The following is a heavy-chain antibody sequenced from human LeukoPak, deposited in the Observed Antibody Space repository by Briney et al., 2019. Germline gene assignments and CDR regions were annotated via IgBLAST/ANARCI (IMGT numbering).Heavy chain of an antibody. CDR2: ISARGNVI. Sequence: PGGSLRLSCASSGFIFSDYYMSWIRQVPGKGLEWIAYISARGNVIYSVDSVKGRFTISRDNSKNTLYLQMNSLRADDTAVYYCARDSEGDGYNFDTWGRGTLVTVSS. D-gene: IGHD5-24*01. CDR3: ARDSEGDGYNFDT. CDR1: GFIFSDYY. J-gene: IGHJ5*02. V-gene: IGHV3-11*01.